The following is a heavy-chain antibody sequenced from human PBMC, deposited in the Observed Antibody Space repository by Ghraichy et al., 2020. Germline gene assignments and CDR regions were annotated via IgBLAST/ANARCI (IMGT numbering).Heavy chain of an antibody. V-gene: IGHV4-39*01. CDR2: IYYSGST. Sequence: SETLSLTCTVSGGSISSSSYYWGWIRQPPGKGLEWIGSIYYSGSTYYNPSLKSRVTISVDTSKNQFSLKLSSVTAADTAVYYCARRAYGDYDSGWFDPWGQGTLVTVSS. CDR3: ARRAYGDYDSGWFDP. D-gene: IGHD4-17*01. J-gene: IGHJ5*02. CDR1: GGSISSSSYY.